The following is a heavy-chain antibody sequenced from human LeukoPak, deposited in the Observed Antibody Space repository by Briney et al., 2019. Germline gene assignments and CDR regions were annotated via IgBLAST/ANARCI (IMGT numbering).Heavy chain of an antibody. CDR2: IYHSGST. D-gene: IGHD6-19*01. V-gene: IGHV4-59*01. Sequence: SETLSLTCTVADGSISPYYWSWIRQPPGKGLEWLGYIYHSGSTTYNPSLKSRVTISLDTSKNQFSLKLSSVTAADTAVYYCARVGGGSGWHNWFDPWGQGTLVTVSS. CDR1: DGSISPYY. CDR3: ARVGGGSGWHNWFDP. J-gene: IGHJ5*02.